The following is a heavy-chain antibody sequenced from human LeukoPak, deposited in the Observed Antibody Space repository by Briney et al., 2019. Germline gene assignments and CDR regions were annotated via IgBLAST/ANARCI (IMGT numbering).Heavy chain of an antibody. CDR2: ISSSGSTI. D-gene: IGHD1-26*01. CDR1: GFTFSSYE. CDR3: ARGLVMGANG. V-gene: IGHV3-48*03. J-gene: IGHJ4*02. Sequence: GGSLRLSCAASGFTFSSYEMNWVRQAPGKGLECVSYISSSGSTIYYADSVKGRFTISRDNAKNSLYLQMNSLRAEDTAVYYCARGLVMGANGRGQGTLVTVSS.